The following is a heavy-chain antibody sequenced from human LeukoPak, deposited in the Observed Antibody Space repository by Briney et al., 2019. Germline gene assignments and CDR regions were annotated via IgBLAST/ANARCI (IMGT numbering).Heavy chain of an antibody. V-gene: IGHV4-59*08. J-gene: IGHJ6*02. CDR1: GGSISSYY. CDR3: ARLSLWGAAGETYYYYGMDV. Sequence: PSETLSLTCTVSGGSISSYYCSWIRQPPGKGLEWIGYIYYSGSTNYNPSLKSRVTISVDTSKNQFSLKLSSVTAADTAVYYCARLSLWGAAGETYYYYGMDVWGQGTTVTVSS. D-gene: IGHD6-13*01. CDR2: IYYSGST.